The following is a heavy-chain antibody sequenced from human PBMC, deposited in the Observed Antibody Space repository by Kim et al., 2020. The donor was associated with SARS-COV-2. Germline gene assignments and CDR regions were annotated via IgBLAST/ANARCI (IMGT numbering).Heavy chain of an antibody. CDR1: GGSISSYY. V-gene: IGHV4-59*08. D-gene: IGHD5-18*01. CDR3: ARQGTSYPYYFDY. J-gene: IGHJ4*02. Sequence: SETLSLTCTFSGGSISSYYWSWIRQPPGKGLEWIGYIHYSGSTNYNPSLKSRVTISVDTSKNQFSLKLSSVTAADTAVYYCARQGTSYPYYFDYWDQGTLGTVSS. CDR2: IHYSGST.